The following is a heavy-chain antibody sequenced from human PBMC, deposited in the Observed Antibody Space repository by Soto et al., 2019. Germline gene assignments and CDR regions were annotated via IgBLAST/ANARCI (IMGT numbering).Heavy chain of an antibody. J-gene: IGHJ4*02. D-gene: IGHD3-3*02. CDR3: IVRGSFSVSGVPTTLDS. CDR1: GFPFSSYG. Sequence: EAQLLQSGGGWIQPGGSLRLFCAVSGFPFSSYGMSWVRQAPGKGLEWVSRISPSGDSQAYADFVEDLFTVSRDNSKNSRSMLMNSLRGDDTAVYYCIVRGSFSVSGVPTTLDSWGQGTPGTVAS. CDR2: ISPSGDSQ. V-gene: IGHV3-23*01.